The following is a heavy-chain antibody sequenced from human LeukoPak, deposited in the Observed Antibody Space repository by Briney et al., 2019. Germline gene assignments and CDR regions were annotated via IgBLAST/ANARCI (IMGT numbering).Heavy chain of an antibody. CDR2: ISGSGGST. CDR1: GFTFSSYA. CDR3: AKEGYGGLIYFDY. V-gene: IGHV3-23*01. J-gene: IGHJ4*02. D-gene: IGHD4-23*01. Sequence: GGSLRLSCAASGFTFSSYAMSWVRQAPGKGLEWVSAISGSGGSTYYADSVKGRFTISRDNSKNTLYLHMNSLRAEDKAVYYCAKEGYGGLIYFDYWGQGTLVTVSS.